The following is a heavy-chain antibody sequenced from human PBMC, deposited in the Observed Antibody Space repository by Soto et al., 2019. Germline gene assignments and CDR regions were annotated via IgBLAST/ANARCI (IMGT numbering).Heavy chain of an antibody. CDR3: ARGEGLEPDAIIHNWFYP. D-gene: IGHD2-2*02. V-gene: IGHV4-34*01. CDR1: GWSFSGYY. CDR2: INHSGSN. Sequence: QLQLQQWGAGLLKPSATLSLTCAVYGWSFSGYYWSWSRQPPGKGLEWIGEINHSGSNNYNPSLKSRVTIAVDSSKNQFSLTLSSVTAADTAVYYCARGEGLEPDAIIHNWFYPWGQGTLVTVSS. J-gene: IGHJ5*02.